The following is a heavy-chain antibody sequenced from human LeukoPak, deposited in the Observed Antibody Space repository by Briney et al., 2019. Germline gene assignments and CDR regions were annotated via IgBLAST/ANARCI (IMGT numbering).Heavy chain of an antibody. D-gene: IGHD5-18*01. CDR1: GFTFSSYA. CDR3: AEVLPPPRRWIQLWAGNAFDI. V-gene: IGHV3-23*01. Sequence: PGGSLRLSCAASGFTFSSYAMSWVRQAPGKGLEWVSAISGSGGSTYYADSVKGRFTISRDNSKNTLYLQMNSLRAEDTAVYYCAEVLPPPRRWIQLWAGNAFDIWGQGTMVTVSS. CDR2: ISGSGGST. J-gene: IGHJ3*02.